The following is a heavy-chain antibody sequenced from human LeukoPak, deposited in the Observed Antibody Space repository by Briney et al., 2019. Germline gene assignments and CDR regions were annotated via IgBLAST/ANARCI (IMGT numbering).Heavy chain of an antibody. D-gene: IGHD5-12*01. CDR2: INPNSGGT. Sequence: GASVKVSCKASGYTFTSYYMHWVRQAPGQGLEWMGWINPNSGGTNYAQKFQGRVTMTRDTSISTAYMELSRLRSDDTAVYYCARDGGYSGYDHDYWGQGTLVTVSS. J-gene: IGHJ4*02. V-gene: IGHV1-2*02. CDR3: ARDGGYSGYDHDY. CDR1: GYTFTSYY.